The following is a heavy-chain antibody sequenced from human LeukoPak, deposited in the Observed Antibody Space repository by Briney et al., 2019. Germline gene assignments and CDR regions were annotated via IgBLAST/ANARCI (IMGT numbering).Heavy chain of an antibody. CDR1: GGSISSGSYY. D-gene: IGHD6-13*01. V-gene: IGHV4-61*02. Sequence: PSETLSLTCTVSGGSISSGSYYWSWIRQPAGKGLEWIGRIYTSGSTNYNPSLKSRVTISVGTSKNQFSLKLSSVTAADTAVYYCARGSAEFDYWGQGTLVTVSS. CDR3: ARGSAEFDY. CDR2: IYTSGST. J-gene: IGHJ4*02.